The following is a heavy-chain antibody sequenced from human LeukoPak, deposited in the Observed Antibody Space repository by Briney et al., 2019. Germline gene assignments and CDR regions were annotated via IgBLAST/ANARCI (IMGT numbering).Heavy chain of an antibody. J-gene: IGHJ3*02. CDR1: GFTFSSYE. CDR3: AREHWAFDI. Sequence: GGSLRLSCAASGFTFSSYEMNWVRQAPGKGLEWVSYISSSGSTIYYADSVKGRFTISRDNSKNTLYLQMNSLRAEDTAVYYCAREHWAFDIWGQGTMVTVSS. V-gene: IGHV3-48*03. CDR2: ISSSGSTI.